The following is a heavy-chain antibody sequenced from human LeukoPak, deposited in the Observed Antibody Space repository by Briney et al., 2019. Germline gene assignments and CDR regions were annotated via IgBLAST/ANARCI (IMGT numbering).Heavy chain of an antibody. D-gene: IGHD2-15*01. Sequence: ASVKVSCKASGYTFTGYYIHWVRQAPGQGLEWMGWINPNSGDTNYAQKFQGRVTMTRDTSLSTAYMELSRLRSDDTAVYYCASPDQRHKILYWVNWGQGALVTVSS. CDR2: INPNSGDT. J-gene: IGHJ4*02. CDR1: GYTFTGYY. CDR3: ASPDQRHKILYWVN. V-gene: IGHV1-2*02.